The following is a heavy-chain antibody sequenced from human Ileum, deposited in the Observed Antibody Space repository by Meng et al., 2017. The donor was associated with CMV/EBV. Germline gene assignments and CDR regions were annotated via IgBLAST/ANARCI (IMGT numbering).Heavy chain of an antibody. CDR1: GYTFTSYG. CDR3: AGAPQDYGGPRDY. CDR2: ISTYNGNT. V-gene: IGHV1-18*01. J-gene: IGHJ4*02. D-gene: IGHD4-23*01. Sequence: ASVKVSCKASGYTFTSYGISWLRPAPGQGLAWMGWISTYNGNTNYAQKLQGRVTMTTDTSTSTAYMELRSLRSDDTAVYYCAGAPQDYGGPRDYWGQGTLVTVSS.